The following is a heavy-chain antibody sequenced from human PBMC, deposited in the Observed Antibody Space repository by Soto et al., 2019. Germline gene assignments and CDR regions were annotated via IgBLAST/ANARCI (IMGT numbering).Heavy chain of an antibody. Sequence: SETLSLTCTVSGGSISSGGYYWSWIRQHPGKGLEWIGYIYYSGSTYYNPSLKSRVTISVDTSKNQFSLKLSSVTAADTAVYYCARDLFPRAGLYYYYYGMDVWGQGTTVTVSS. D-gene: IGHD6-19*01. CDR1: GGSISSGGYY. J-gene: IGHJ6*02. CDR2: IYYSGST. CDR3: ARDLFPRAGLYYYYYGMDV. V-gene: IGHV4-31*03.